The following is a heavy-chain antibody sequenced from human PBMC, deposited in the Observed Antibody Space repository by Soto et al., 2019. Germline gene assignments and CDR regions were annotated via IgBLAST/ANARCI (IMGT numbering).Heavy chain of an antibody. CDR3: AREETAWPLAYGSDV. V-gene: IGHV3-21*01. Sequence: PGGSLRLSCAVSGFTFSNYYIHWVRQAPGKGLEWVSSIRSGRDTFYADSVKGRFSISRDDATSSVSLQMNSLRGEDTAVYLCAREETAWPLAYGSDVWGQGTTVTVSS. CDR1: GFTFSNYY. D-gene: IGHD2-21*02. J-gene: IGHJ6*02. CDR2: IRSGRDT.